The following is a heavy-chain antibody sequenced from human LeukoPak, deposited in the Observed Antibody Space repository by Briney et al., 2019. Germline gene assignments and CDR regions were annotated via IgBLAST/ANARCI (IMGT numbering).Heavy chain of an antibody. Sequence: PGGSLRLSCAASGFTFSSFSNFAMSWVRQAPGKGLDWVSIISRSGASTYYADSVKGRFTISRDNSKNTLYLQMNSLRAEDTAVYYCAKGRGYDFWSGYSDWGQGTLVTVSS. J-gene: IGHJ4*02. CDR2: ISRSGAST. CDR1: GFTFSSFSNFA. CDR3: AKGRGYDFWSGYSD. V-gene: IGHV3-23*01. D-gene: IGHD3-3*01.